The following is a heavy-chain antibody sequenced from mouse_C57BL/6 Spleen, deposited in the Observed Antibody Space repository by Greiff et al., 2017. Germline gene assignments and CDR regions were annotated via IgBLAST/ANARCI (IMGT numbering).Heavy chain of an antibody. J-gene: IGHJ4*01. CDR1: GFTFSSYA. Sequence: EVQRVESGGGLVKPGGSLKLSCAASGFTFSSYAMSWVRQTPEKRLEWVATISDGGSYTYYPDNVKGRFTISRDNAKNNLYLQMSHLKSEDTAMYYCAREGIVTTQYYAMDYWGQGTSVTVSS. D-gene: IGHD2-5*01. V-gene: IGHV5-4*01. CDR2: ISDGGSYT. CDR3: AREGIVTTQYYAMDY.